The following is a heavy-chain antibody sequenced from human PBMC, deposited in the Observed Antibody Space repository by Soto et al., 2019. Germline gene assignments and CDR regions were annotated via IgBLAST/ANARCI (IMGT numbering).Heavy chain of an antibody. CDR1: GFTFGNYG. CDR3: AAWAEGATEVH. Sequence: PGGSLRLSCAASGFTFGNYGMHWVRQAPGKGLEWVAVIWYDASKQFYAASVEGRFTISRDNSKAILYLQMNSLRAEDTAVYYCAAWAEGATEVHWGQGTLVTVSS. J-gene: IGHJ4*02. D-gene: IGHD2-15*01. V-gene: IGHV3-33*01. CDR2: IWYDASKQ.